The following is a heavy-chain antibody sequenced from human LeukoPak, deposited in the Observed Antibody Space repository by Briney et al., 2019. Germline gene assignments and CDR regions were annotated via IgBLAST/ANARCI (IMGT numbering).Heavy chain of an antibody. J-gene: IGHJ4*02. Sequence: GGSLRLSCAASGFTFSSFSMNWVRQAPGKGLEWVSSISSSSSYIYYADSMKGRFTISRDNAKNSLYLQMNSLRAEDTAVYYCARAYGYSGYFQLPIDYWGQGTLVTVSS. CDR3: ARAYGYSGYFQLPIDY. D-gene: IGHD3-22*01. CDR2: ISSSSSYI. CDR1: GFTFSSFS. V-gene: IGHV3-21*01.